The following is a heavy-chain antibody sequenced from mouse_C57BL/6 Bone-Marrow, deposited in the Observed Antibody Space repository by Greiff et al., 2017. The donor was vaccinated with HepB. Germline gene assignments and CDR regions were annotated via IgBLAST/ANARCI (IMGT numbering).Heavy chain of an antibody. CDR1: GYAFSSYW. CDR2: IYPGDGDT. D-gene: IGHD1-1*01. CDR3: ARGNDYGSSYRWYFDV. J-gene: IGHJ1*03. Sequence: QVQLQQSGAELVKPGASLKISCKASGYAFSSYWMNWVKQRPGKGLEWIGQIYPGDGDTNYNGKFKGKATLTADKSSSTAYMQLSSLTSEDSAVYFCARGNDYGSSYRWYFDVWGTGTTVTVSS. V-gene: IGHV1-80*01.